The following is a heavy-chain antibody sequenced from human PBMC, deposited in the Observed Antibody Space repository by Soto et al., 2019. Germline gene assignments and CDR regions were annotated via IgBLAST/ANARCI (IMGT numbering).Heavy chain of an antibody. CDR2: INPGNSET. CDR1: GYSFMNYW. CDR3: ARPDQNYVAS. J-gene: IGHJ4*02. Sequence: GESLKICCKASGYSFMNYWIGGVRQMPGKGLEWMAIINPGNSETRYSPAFQGQVTISADKSVTTTYLQWDSLKASDSAMYFCARPDQNYVASCGQGTMVTVCS. V-gene: IGHV5-51*01.